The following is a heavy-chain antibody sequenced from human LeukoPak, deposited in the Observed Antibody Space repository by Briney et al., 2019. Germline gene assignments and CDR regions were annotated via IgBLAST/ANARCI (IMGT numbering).Heavy chain of an antibody. D-gene: IGHD5-24*01. CDR2: ISYDGSNK. J-gene: IGHJ6*03. Sequence: GGSLRLSCAASGFTFSSYGMHWVRQAPGKGLEWVAVISYDGSNKYYADSVKGRFTISRDNSKNTLYLQMNSLRAEDTAVYYCAKDRGMATSYYYYMDVWGKGTTVTVSS. V-gene: IGHV3-30*18. CDR1: GFTFSSYG. CDR3: AKDRGMATSYYYYMDV.